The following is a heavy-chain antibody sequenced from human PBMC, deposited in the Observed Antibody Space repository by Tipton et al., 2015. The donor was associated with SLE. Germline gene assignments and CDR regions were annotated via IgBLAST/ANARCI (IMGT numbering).Heavy chain of an antibody. CDR3: ARGKDIVVARDAFDI. J-gene: IGHJ3*02. CDR1: GGSFTSGTYY. D-gene: IGHD2-15*01. CDR2: IYTSGST. Sequence: TLSLTCTVSGGSFTSGTYYWSWIRQPAGKGLEWIGRIYTSGSTNYNPSLKSRVTISVDTPKNQFPLKLSSVTAAVTAVYYCARGKDIVVARDAFDIWGQGTMVTVSS. V-gene: IGHV4-61*02.